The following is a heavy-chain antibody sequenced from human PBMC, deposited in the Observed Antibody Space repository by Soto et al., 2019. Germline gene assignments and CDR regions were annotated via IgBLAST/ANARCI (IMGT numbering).Heavy chain of an antibody. CDR3: AKDIGVYSGYDYYYGMDV. D-gene: IGHD5-12*01. V-gene: IGHV3-9*01. CDR2: ISWNRGSI. J-gene: IGHJ6*02. Sequence: GGSLRLSCAASGFTFDDYAMHWVRQAPGKGLEWVSGISWNRGSIGYADSVKGRFTISRDNAKNSLYLQMNSLRAEDTALYYCAKDIGVYSGYDYYYGMDVWGQGTTVTVSS. CDR1: GFTFDDYA.